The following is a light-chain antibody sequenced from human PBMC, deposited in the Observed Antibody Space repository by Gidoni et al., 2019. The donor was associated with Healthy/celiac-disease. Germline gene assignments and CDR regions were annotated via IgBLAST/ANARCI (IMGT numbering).Light chain of an antibody. J-gene: IGKJ5*01. CDR3: QQRSNWPPA. CDR2: DAS. CDR1: QSVSSY. Sequence: EIVLTQSPATLSLSPGERATLSCRASQSVSSYLAWYQQKPGQAPRLLIYDASNRATGIPARFSGSGSGTDFTLTISSLEPEDFAVYYRQQRSNWPPAFXXXTRLEIK. V-gene: IGKV3-11*01.